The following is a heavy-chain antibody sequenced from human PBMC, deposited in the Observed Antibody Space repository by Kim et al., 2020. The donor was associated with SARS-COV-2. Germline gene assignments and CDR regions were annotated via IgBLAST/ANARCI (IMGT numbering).Heavy chain of an antibody. V-gene: IGHV3-21*01. Sequence: GGSLRLSCAASGFTFSSYSMNWVRQAPGKGLEWVSSISSSSSYIYYADSVKGRFTISRDNAKNSLYLQMNSLRAEDTAVYYCARAGYSYEGGSDFDYWGQGTLVTVSS. CDR2: ISSSSSYI. CDR3: ARAGYSYEGGSDFDY. D-gene: IGHD5-18*01. J-gene: IGHJ4*02. CDR1: GFTFSSYS.